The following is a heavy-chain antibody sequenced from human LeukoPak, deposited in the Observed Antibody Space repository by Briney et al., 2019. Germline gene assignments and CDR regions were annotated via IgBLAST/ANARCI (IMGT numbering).Heavy chain of an antibody. CDR3: ARSYYDSSGRGDAFDI. Sequence: SVNVSCKASRGTFSSYAISWVRQAPGKGREWMERIIPILGIANYAQKFQGRVTITADKSTSTAYMELSSLRSEDTAVYYCARSYYDSSGRGDAFDIWGQGTMVTVSS. D-gene: IGHD3-22*01. J-gene: IGHJ3*02. CDR1: RGTFSSYA. CDR2: IIPILGIA. V-gene: IGHV1-69*04.